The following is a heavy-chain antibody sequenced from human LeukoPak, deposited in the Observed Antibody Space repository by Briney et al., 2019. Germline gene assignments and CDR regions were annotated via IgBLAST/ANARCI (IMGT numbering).Heavy chain of an antibody. CDR2: IYTSGST. CDR1: GGSISSYY. D-gene: IGHD3-16*01. Sequence: SETLSLTCTVSGGSISSYYWSWIRQPPGKGLEWIGYIYTSGSTNYNPSLKSRVTISVDTSKNQFSLKLSSVTAADTAVYYCARGGEGYFDYWGQGTLVTVSS. J-gene: IGHJ4*02. V-gene: IGHV4-4*09. CDR3: ARGGEGYFDY.